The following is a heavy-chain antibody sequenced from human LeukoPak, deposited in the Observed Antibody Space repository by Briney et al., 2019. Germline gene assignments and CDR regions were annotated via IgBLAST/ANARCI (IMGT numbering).Heavy chain of an antibody. CDR1: GYTFTSYG. J-gene: IGHJ6*03. CDR3: ARAPVWTGYYYYMDV. Sequence: GASVKVSCKASGYTFTSYGISWVRQAPGQGLEWMGWISAYSGNTNYAQKLQGRVTITADESTSTAYMELSSLRSEDTAVYYCARAPVWTGYYYYMDVWGKGTTVTVSS. V-gene: IGHV1-18*01. D-gene: IGHD3/OR15-3a*01. CDR2: ISAYSGNT.